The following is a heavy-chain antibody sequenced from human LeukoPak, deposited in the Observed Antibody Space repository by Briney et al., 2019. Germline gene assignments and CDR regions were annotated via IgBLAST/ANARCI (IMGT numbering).Heavy chain of an antibody. V-gene: IGHV3-66*01. CDR1: GFTFSSNY. Sequence: GGSLRLSCAASGFTFSSNYMSWVRQAPGKGLEWVSVIYSGGSTYYADSVKGRFTISRDNSKKTRYLQMNSLRAEDTAVYYCARDRDGYNTFDYWGQGTLVTVSS. CDR2: IYSGGST. D-gene: IGHD5-24*01. J-gene: IGHJ4*02. CDR3: ARDRDGYNTFDY.